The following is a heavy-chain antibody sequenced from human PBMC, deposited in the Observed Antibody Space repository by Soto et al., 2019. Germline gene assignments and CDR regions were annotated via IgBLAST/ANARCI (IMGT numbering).Heavy chain of an antibody. Sequence: PGGSLRLSCAASRFTFSNFAMSWVRQAPGKGLEWVSTITGTSANTYYTDSVKGRFAISRDNSQNTLYLQMNSLTTEDTAVYYCAKGAATYGLLNHDYWGQGTLVTVSS. D-gene: IGHD3-10*01. V-gene: IGHV3-23*01. CDR1: RFTFSNFA. CDR3: AKGAATYGLLNHDY. J-gene: IGHJ4*02. CDR2: ITGTSANT.